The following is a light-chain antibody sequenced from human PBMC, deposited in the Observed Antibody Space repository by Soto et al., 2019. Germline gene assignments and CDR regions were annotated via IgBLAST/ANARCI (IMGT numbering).Light chain of an antibody. Sequence: QSALTQPASVSGSPGQSITISCTGTSSDVGGYTYVSWYQHYPGKAPKLMIYEVSNRPSGVSNRFSGSKSGNTASLTISGLQADDEADYYCSSYTDYSTVVFGGGTKLTV. V-gene: IGLV2-14*01. CDR3: SSYTDYSTVV. CDR2: EVS. J-gene: IGLJ2*01. CDR1: SSDVGGYTY.